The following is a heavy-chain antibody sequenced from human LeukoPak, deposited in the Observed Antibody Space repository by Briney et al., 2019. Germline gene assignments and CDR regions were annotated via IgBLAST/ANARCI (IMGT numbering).Heavy chain of an antibody. Sequence: GGSLRLSCAASGFTFSNYAMYWARQAPGKGPEWVSAISRGGDATYYADSVKGRFTISRDNSKNTLYLQMNSLTAEDTAIYYCARSGVYDYWGQGTLVTVSS. V-gene: IGHV3-23*01. CDR3: ARSGVYDY. CDR1: GFTFSNYA. CDR2: ISRGGDAT. J-gene: IGHJ4*02. D-gene: IGHD3-3*01.